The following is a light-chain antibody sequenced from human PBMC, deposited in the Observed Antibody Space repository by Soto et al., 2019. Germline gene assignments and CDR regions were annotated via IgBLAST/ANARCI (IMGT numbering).Light chain of an antibody. V-gene: IGKV1-39*01. CDR1: QSISSY. CDR2: AAS. J-gene: IGKJ3*01. Sequence: DIQMTQSPSSLSASVGDRVTITCRASQSISSYLNWYQQKPGKAPKLLIYAASSLQSGVPSRFSGSGSGTHFTLTISSLQPEDFATYYCQQSYSTLGFTFGPGTKVDIK. CDR3: QQSYSTLGFT.